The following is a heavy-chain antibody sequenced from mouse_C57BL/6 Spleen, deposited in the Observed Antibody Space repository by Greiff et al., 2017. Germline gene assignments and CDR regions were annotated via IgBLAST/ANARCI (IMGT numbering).Heavy chain of an antibody. CDR1: GFTFSDYG. D-gene: IGHD2-4*01. CDR2: ISSGSSTI. J-gene: IGHJ3*01. CDR3: AREIYYDYDGFAY. V-gene: IGHV5-17*01. Sequence: EVKVEASGGGLVKPGGSLKLSCAASGFTFSDYGMHWVRQAPEKGLEWVAYISSGSSTIYYADTVKGRFTISRDNAKNTLFLQMTSLRSEDTAMYYCAREIYYDYDGFAYWGQGTLVTVSA.